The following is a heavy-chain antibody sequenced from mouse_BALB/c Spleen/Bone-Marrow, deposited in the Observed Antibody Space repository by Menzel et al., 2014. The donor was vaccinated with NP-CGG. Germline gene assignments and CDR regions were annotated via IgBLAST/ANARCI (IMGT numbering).Heavy chain of an antibody. CDR3: ARGGYCSYYFDY. D-gene: IGHD1-1*01. J-gene: IGHJ2*01. Sequence: VQLQQSGSVLVRPGASVMLSCKASGYTFTSSWMHWAKQRPGQGLEWIGEIHPNSGNTNYNEKFKGKATLTVDTSSSTAYVDLSRLTSDDSAVYYCARGGYCSYYFDYWGQGTTLTVSS. CDR2: IHPNSGNT. CDR1: GYTFTSSW. V-gene: IGHV1S130*01.